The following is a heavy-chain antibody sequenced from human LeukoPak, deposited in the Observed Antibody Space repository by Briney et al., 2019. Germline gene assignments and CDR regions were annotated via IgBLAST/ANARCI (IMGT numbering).Heavy chain of an antibody. CDR2: INHNGNVN. V-gene: IGHV3-7*01. D-gene: IGHD2-21*02. J-gene: IGHJ4*02. CDR1: GFTFSSYW. Sequence: PGGSLRLSCAASGFTFSSYWMNWARQAPGKGLEWVASINHNGNVNYYVDSVKGRFTISRDNAKNSLYLQMSNLRAEDTAVYYCARDAWVTAGVYYFDFWGQGTLVTVSS. CDR3: ARDAWVTAGVYYFDF.